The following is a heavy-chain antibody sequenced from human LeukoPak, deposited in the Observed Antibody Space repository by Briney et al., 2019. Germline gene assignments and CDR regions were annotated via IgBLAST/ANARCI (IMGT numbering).Heavy chain of an antibody. CDR1: GFTFSSYE. V-gene: IGHV3-48*03. J-gene: IGHJ4*02. Sequence: GGSLRLSCAASGFTFSSYEMNWVRQAPGKGLEWVSYISSSGSTIYYADSVKGRFTISRDNAKNSLYLQMNSLRAEDTAVYYCARAYGVYDFDYWGQGTLVTVSS. D-gene: IGHD5/OR15-5a*01. CDR3: ARAYGVYDFDY. CDR2: ISSSGSTI.